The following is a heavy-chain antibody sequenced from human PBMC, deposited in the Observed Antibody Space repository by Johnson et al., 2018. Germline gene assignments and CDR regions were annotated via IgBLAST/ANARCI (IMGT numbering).Heavy chain of an antibody. CDR3: ARDNIDVVG. CDR1: GGSISSGSYY. V-gene: IGHV4-39*07. Sequence: QVQLQESGPGLVKPSETXSLTCTVSGGSISSGSYYLGWIRQPPGKGLEWIGSIYHSGSTHYKPSLKSRVTISVATSKNQFPLKLSSLTAADTAVSYCARDNIDVVGGGQWTMVTVSS. D-gene: IGHD2-21*01. CDR2: IYHSGST. J-gene: IGHJ3*01.